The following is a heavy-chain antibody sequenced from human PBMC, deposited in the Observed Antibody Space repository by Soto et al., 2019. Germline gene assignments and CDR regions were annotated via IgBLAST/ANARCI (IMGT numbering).Heavy chain of an antibody. D-gene: IGHD3-22*01. CDR2: IVPMFGTA. Sequence: SVKVSCKASGGTFSRYALSWVRQAPGQGPEWMGGIVPMFGTANYAQKFQGRVTITADESTSTAYMQLSSLRSEDTAVYYCTRGLYYDSRGYYFFFWGQGTLVTVSS. V-gene: IGHV1-69*13. CDR3: TRGLYYDSRGYYFFF. J-gene: IGHJ4*02. CDR1: GGTFSRYA.